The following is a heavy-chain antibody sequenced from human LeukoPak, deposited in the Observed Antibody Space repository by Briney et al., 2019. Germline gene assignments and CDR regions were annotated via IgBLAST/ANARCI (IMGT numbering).Heavy chain of an antibody. CDR3: ARDARSSSHYDL. J-gene: IGHJ5*02. Sequence: SETLSLTCTVSGGSISGYYWSWIRQPPGKGLEWIGYIYYSGGTNYNPSLKSRVTISADTSKNQFSLKLRSVTAADTAVYYCARDARSSSHYDLWGQGTLVTVSS. V-gene: IGHV4-59*01. CDR1: GGSISGYY. D-gene: IGHD6-6*01. CDR2: IYYSGGT.